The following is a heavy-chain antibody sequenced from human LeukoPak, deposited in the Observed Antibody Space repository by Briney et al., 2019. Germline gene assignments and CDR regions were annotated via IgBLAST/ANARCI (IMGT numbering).Heavy chain of an antibody. CDR2: INHSGST. V-gene: IGHV4-34*01. CDR1: GGSFSGYY. CDR3: ARGLASSTSSLIGYFDY. D-gene: IGHD6-6*01. Sequence: SETLSLTCAVYGGSFSGYYWSWIRQPPGKGLEWIGEINHSGSTNYNPSLKSRVTISVDTSKNQFSLKLSSVTAADTAVYYCARGLASSTSSLIGYFDYWGQRTLVTVSS. J-gene: IGHJ4*02.